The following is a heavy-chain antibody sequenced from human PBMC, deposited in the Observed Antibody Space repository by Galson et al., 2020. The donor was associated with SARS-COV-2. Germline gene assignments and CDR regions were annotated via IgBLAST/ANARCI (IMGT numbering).Heavy chain of an antibody. CDR1: GITFSDYV. Sequence: GESLKISCAVSGITFSDYVMNWVRQVPGTGLEWVSSITAGTDSTVYADSVKGRFSISRDNSKNTLYLQMNSLRVEDTAIYHCVQRGRDWGPLESWGQGALVTVSS. CDR3: VQRGRDWGPLES. J-gene: IGHJ5*02. D-gene: IGHD7-27*01. CDR2: ITAGTDST. V-gene: IGHV3-23*01.